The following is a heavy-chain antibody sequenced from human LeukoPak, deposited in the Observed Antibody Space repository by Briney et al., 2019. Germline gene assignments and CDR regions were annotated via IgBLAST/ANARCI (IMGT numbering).Heavy chain of an antibody. CDR2: INTDGSVT. D-gene: IGHD3-16*01. J-gene: IGHJ4*02. CDR1: GFTFSTYW. Sequence: PGGSLRLSCAASGFTFSTYWMHWGRRAPGKGLVWVSQINTDGSVTTYADSVKGRCTISRDNAKNTLYLQMNSLRAEDTAVYYCARWNYASDGSGYWGQGTLVTVSS. V-gene: IGHV3-74*01. CDR3: ARWNYASDGSGY.